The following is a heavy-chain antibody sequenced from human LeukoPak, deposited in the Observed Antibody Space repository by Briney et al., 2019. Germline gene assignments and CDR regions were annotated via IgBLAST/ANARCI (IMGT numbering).Heavy chain of an antibody. Sequence: PGGSLRPSCAASEFTFSNYAMNWVRQAPGKGLEWVSGISGGGGSTYYADSVKGRFTISRDNSKNTLYLQMDSLRAEDTALYYCAKGSGINHYHWIDPWGQGTLVTVSS. CDR1: EFTFSNYA. D-gene: IGHD1-14*01. CDR3: AKGSGINHYHWIDP. V-gene: IGHV3-23*01. J-gene: IGHJ5*02. CDR2: ISGGGGST.